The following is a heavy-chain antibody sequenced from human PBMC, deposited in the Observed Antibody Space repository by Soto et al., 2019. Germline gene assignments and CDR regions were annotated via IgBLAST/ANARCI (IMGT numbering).Heavy chain of an antibody. J-gene: IGHJ4*02. V-gene: IGHV3-72*01. CDR2: SRKGLDRYTG. CDR1: GFTFSDDY. Sequence: PGGRLRLSCAASGFTFSDDYVGWVGRARVKGLEFGARSRKGLDRYTGHYAASVKGRFSISRDYSKNSMFLQMNSLKIKDTSVYYCGDIGSYAYWGQG. CDR3: GDIGSYAY. D-gene: IGHD1-26*01.